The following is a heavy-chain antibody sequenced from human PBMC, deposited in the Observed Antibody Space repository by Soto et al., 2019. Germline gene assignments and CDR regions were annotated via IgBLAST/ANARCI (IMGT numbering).Heavy chain of an antibody. CDR3: ARGLSGDIVATVYYYGMDV. CDR1: GGTFSSYA. J-gene: IGHJ6*02. CDR2: IIPIFGAA. Sequence: SVKVSCKASGGTFSSYAISWVRQAPGQGLAWVGGIIPIFGAANYAQKFQGRVTITADGFTNTAYMELSSLRSEDTAVYYCARGLSGDIVATVYYYGMDVWGQGTTVTVSS. D-gene: IGHD5-12*01. V-gene: IGHV1-69*13.